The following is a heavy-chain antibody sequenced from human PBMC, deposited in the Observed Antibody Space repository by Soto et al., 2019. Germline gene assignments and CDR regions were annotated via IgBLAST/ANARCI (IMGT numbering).Heavy chain of an antibody. Sequence: QVQLQQWGAGLLKPSETLSLTYAVYGGSFSGYYWSWIRQPPGKGLEWIGEINHSGSTNYNPSLKGRVTKSVSPSKNPFSLKLSSVTAADPAVYYWARAGDLPTSLPRWFDPWGQGTLVTVSS. D-gene: IGHD6-6*01. CDR2: INHSGST. J-gene: IGHJ5*02. CDR1: GGSFSGYY. CDR3: ARAGDLPTSLPRWFDP. V-gene: IGHV4-34*01.